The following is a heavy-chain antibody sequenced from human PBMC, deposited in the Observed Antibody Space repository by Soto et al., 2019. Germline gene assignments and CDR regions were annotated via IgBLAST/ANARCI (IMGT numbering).Heavy chain of an antibody. Sequence: LRLSCAASGFTFSNYGMHWVRQAPGKGLEWVAVIWYDGNNKYYADSVKGRFTISRDNSNNTLYVQMTSLRAEDTAVYYCARGLHSIFDYWGQGTLVTVSS. CDR2: IWYDGNNK. CDR1: GFTFSNYG. CDR3: ARGLHSIFDY. D-gene: IGHD2-21*01. V-gene: IGHV3-33*01. J-gene: IGHJ4*02.